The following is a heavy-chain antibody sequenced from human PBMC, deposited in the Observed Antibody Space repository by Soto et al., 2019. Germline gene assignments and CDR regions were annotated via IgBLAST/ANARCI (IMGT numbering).Heavy chain of an antibody. Sequence: QVQLVQSGAEVKKPGASVKVSCKASGYTFTNYAIFWVRQAPGQRLEWIGWINAGNGNTKYSQKFQGRITITMDTSARTAYMEINSLTYEDTAVYYWTRECQFYDSPGFSYSFNSCGQGTRVTI. V-gene: IGHV1-3*01. CDR1: GYTFTNYA. CDR3: TRECQFYDSPGFSYSFNS. CDR2: INAGNGNT. J-gene: IGHJ4*02. D-gene: IGHD3-22*01.